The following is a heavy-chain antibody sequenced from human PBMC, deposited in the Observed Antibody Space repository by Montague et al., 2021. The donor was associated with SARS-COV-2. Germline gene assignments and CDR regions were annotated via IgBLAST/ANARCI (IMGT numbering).Heavy chain of an antibody. J-gene: IGHJ4*02. V-gene: IGHV3-48*03. D-gene: IGHD2-8*01. CDR2: ISSTGSTI. Sequence: SLRLSCAASGFTFSSYEMNWVRQAPGKGLEWVSYISSTGSTIFYADSVKGRFTISRDNAKNSLYLQMNSLRAEDTAVYYCASRAPTRIVLMVYAIGGYFDYWGQGTRVTVSS. CDR3: ASRAPTRIVLMVYAIGGYFDY. CDR1: GFTFSSYE.